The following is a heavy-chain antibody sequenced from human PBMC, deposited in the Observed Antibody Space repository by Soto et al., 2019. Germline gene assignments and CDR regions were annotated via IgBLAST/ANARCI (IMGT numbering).Heavy chain of an antibody. CDR2: ISSSSSYI. CDR1: GFTFSSYS. CDR3: VRDVFVERDLLRGSFDP. J-gene: IGHJ5*02. Sequence: GGSLRLSCAASGFTFSSYSMNWVRQAPGKGLEWVSSISSSSSYIYYADSVKGRFTISRDNAKNSLYLLMNSLRAEDTAVYYCVRDVFVERDLLRGSFDPWGQGTLVTSPQ. D-gene: IGHD3-3*01. V-gene: IGHV3-21*01.